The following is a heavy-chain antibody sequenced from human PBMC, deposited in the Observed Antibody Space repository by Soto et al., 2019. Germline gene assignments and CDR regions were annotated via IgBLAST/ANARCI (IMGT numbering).Heavy chain of an antibody. J-gene: IGHJ3*02. V-gene: IGHV1-69*13. CDR1: GGTFSSYA. CDR3: ASKPLGGAFDI. CDR2: IIPIFGTA. D-gene: IGHD3-16*01. Sequence: ASVKVSCKASGGTFSSYAISWVRQAPGQGLEWMGGIIPIFGTANYAQKFQGRVTITADESTSTAYMELSSLRSEDTAVYYCASKPLGGAFDIWGQGTMVTVSS.